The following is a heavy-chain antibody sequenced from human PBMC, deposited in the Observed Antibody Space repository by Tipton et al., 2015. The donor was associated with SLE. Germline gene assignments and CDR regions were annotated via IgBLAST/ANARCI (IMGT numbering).Heavy chain of an antibody. Sequence: TLSLTCAVYGGSFSGYYWSYIRQPPGKGLEWIGEVDHSGSTNYNPSLKSRVALSVDTSKNQFSLKLTSVTAADTAVYYCARGGGYVGYWGQGTLVTVSS. D-gene: IGHD2-15*01. V-gene: IGHV4-34*01. J-gene: IGHJ4*02. CDR1: GGSFSGYY. CDR2: VDHSGST. CDR3: ARGGGYVGY.